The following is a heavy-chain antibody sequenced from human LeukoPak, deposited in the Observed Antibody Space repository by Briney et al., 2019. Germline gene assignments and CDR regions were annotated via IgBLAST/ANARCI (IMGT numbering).Heavy chain of an antibody. J-gene: IGHJ5*02. D-gene: IGHD6-13*01. Sequence: GESLKISCKGSGYSFTSYWIGWVRQMPGKGLEWMGIIYPGVSDTRYSPSFQGQVIISAVKSISTAYLQWSSLKASDTAMYYCARFEGTSSSWYTPRPRGQGTLVTVSS. CDR1: GYSFTSYW. CDR3: ARFEGTSSSWYTPRP. CDR2: IYPGVSDT. V-gene: IGHV5-51*01.